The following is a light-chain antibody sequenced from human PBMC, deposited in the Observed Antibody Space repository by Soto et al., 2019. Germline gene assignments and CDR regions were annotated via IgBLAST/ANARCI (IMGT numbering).Light chain of an antibody. CDR3: QQYGDSFRT. V-gene: IGKV3-20*01. Sequence: EIVLTQSPGTLSLSPGEGATLSCRASQSVRSNYLAWYQQKPGQAPMLLIYGASSRATGIPDRFSGSGSGTDFTLTISRLEPEDFAVYYCQQYGDSFRTFGQGTKVEI. CDR1: QSVRSNY. J-gene: IGKJ1*01. CDR2: GAS.